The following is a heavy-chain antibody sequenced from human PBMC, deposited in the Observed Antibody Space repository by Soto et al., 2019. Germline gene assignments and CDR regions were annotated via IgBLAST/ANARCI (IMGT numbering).Heavy chain of an antibody. CDR3: ARGDSTDCSNGVCSFFYNHDMDV. D-gene: IGHD2-8*01. CDR1: GYSFTHYH. CDR2: INPKSGGT. J-gene: IGHJ6*02. Sequence: ASVQFSFKASGYSFTHYHIHWVRQAPGQGLEWLGRINPKSGGTSTAQKFQGWVTMTTDTSISTASMELTRLTSDDTAIYYCARGDSTDCSNGVCSFFYNHDMDVWGQGTTVTVSS. V-gene: IGHV1-2*04.